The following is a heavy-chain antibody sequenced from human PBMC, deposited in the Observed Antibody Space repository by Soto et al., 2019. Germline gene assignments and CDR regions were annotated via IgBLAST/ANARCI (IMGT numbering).Heavy chain of an antibody. CDR3: AKGKVATIKYYGMDV. J-gene: IGHJ6*02. CDR1: GFMFEDYA. CDR2: ISWNRGDI. Sequence: EVELVESGGGLVQPGRSLTLACAASGFMFEDYAMHWVRQVPGKGLEWVSGISWNRGDIAYVDSVKGRFTISRDNAKKSLTLQMNGLRPEDTALYYCAKGKVATIKYYGMDVWGQGTTVIVSS. V-gene: IGHV3-9*01. D-gene: IGHD5-12*01.